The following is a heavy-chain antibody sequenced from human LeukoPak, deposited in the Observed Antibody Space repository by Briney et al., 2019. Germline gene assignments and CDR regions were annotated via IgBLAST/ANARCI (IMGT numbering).Heavy chain of an antibody. CDR1: GGSVGSIYW. V-gene: IGHV4-4*02. Sequence: PSETLSLTCAVSGGSVGSIYWWSWVRQPPGKGLEWIGEIFDVGRTNYNPSLKSRVTISVDKSKNQFSLKLTSVTATDTAVYYCARGVRDIAVAGIYFDYWGQGTLVTVSS. CDR2: IFDVGRT. J-gene: IGHJ4*02. CDR3: ARGVRDIAVAGIYFDY. D-gene: IGHD6-19*01.